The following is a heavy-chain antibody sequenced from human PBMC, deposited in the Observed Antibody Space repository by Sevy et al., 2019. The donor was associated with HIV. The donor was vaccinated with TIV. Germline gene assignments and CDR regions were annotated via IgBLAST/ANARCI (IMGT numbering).Heavy chain of an antibody. Sequence: ASVKVSCKASGYTFNSYGINWVRQAPGQGLEWMGRIIAYNANTNYAQNLQDRVTMTSDTSTSKAYMELWSLRSDDTAVYFCARDKIAATGVMDYWGQGTLVTVSS. CDR2: IIAYNANT. D-gene: IGHD6-13*01. CDR3: ARDKIAATGVMDY. J-gene: IGHJ4*02. CDR1: GYTFNSYG. V-gene: IGHV1-18*01.